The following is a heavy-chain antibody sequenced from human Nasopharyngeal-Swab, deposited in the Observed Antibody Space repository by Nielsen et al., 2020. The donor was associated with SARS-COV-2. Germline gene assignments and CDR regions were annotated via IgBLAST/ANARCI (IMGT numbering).Heavy chain of an antibody. Sequence: ALVKVSCKVSGSTLTEISMHWVRQAHGRGLEWMGGFDPEDGETIYAQKFQGRVTMTEDTSTDTAYMELSSLRSEDTAVYYCATVGPVVAYYWGQGTLVTVSS. J-gene: IGHJ4*02. CDR2: FDPEDGET. CDR1: GSTLTEIS. D-gene: IGHD2-15*01. V-gene: IGHV1-24*01. CDR3: ATVGPVVAYY.